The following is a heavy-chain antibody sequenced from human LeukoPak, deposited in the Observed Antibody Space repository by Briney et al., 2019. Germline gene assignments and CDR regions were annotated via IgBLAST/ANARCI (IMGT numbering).Heavy chain of an antibody. V-gene: IGHV4-34*01. Sequence: PSETLSLTCAVYGGSFSGYYWSWIRQPPGKGLEWIGEINHSGSTNYNPSLKSRVTISVDTSKNQFSLKLSSVTAADTAVYYCARGGRGYRNLGYWGQGTLVTVSS. D-gene: IGHD5-12*01. CDR3: ARGGRGYRNLGY. CDR2: INHSGST. CDR1: GGSFSGYY. J-gene: IGHJ4*02.